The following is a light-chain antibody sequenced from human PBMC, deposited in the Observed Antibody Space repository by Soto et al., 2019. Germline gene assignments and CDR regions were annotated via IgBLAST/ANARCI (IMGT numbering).Light chain of an antibody. CDR3: GSYTSSISVV. CDR1: SSDVGGYNY. CDR2: DVS. Sequence: QSALTQPASVSGSPGQSITISCTGTSSDVGGYNYVSWYQQHPGKAPKLMIYDVSNRPSGVSNRFSGFKSGNTASLTISGLQAEDEADYYCGSYTSSISVVFGGGTKLTVL. V-gene: IGLV2-14*03. J-gene: IGLJ2*01.